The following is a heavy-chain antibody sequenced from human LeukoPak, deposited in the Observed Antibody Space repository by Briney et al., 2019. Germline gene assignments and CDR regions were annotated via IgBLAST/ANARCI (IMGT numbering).Heavy chain of an antibody. CDR2: ISGSDTGT. CDR3: AEAPAGHCSGVICYPLDN. Sequence: PGGSLRLSCAASGFTFSTYAMSWVRQAPGKGLEWVSAISGSDTGTYYADSVRGRFTISRDNSKNMLFLQMNSLRAEGTAVYYCAEAPAGHCSGVICYPLDNWGQGILVSVSS. CDR1: GFTFSTYA. D-gene: IGHD2-15*01. V-gene: IGHV3-23*01. J-gene: IGHJ4*02.